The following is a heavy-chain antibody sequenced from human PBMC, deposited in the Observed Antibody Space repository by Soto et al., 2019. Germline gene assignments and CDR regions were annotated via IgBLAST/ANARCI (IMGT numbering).Heavy chain of an antibody. Sequence: KTXXTLSLPCTVSGGSLSSYAWTWVRQPAGKGLEWIGYFYYSGSTHYNPSLKSRVTISLDTSKNQFSLKLTSFTAADTAIYFCASSPPAMVAPNIWGQGTLVTVSS. J-gene: IGHJ4*02. CDR1: GGSLSSYA. CDR3: ASSPPAMVAPNI. V-gene: IGHV4-59*01. CDR2: FYYSGST. D-gene: IGHD5-18*01.